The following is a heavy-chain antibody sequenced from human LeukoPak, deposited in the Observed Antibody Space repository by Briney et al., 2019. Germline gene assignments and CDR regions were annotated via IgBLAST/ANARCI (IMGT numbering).Heavy chain of an antibody. D-gene: IGHD6-25*01. J-gene: IGHJ4*02. CDR2: IFPGDSDT. V-gene: IGHV5-51*01. Sequence: GESLKISCKGSGYIFTAYWIGWVRQMPGKGLEWMGIIFPGDSDTKYSPSFQGQVTISADKSISTAYLQWSRLRASDTAMYYCARGWGSGWPHFDYWGQGTLVTVSS. CDR3: ARGWGSGWPHFDY. CDR1: GYIFTAYW.